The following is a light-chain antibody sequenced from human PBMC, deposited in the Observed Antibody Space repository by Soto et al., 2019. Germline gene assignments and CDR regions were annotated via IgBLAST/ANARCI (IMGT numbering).Light chain of an antibody. CDR3: QQYNIWPIT. V-gene: IGKV3-15*01. Sequence: EVLMTQSPDTLYVSPGERVTLSCRVSQSISDNLDWYQQKPGQGPRLLVYRASTRTLGIPARFSGSESGTEFTLTISSLQSEDFAVYYCQQYNIWPITFGQGTRLEIK. CDR1: QSISDN. CDR2: RAS. J-gene: IGKJ5*01.